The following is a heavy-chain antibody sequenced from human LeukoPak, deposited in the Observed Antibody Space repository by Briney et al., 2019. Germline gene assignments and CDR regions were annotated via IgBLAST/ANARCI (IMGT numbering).Heavy chain of an antibody. Sequence: SETLSLTCTVSGGSISSGGYYWSWIRQPPGKGLEWIGYIYYSGNTNYNPSLKSRVTISVDTSKNQFSLRLSSATAADTAVYYCARNDIVVVPASFDYWGQGTLVTVSS. CDR2: IYYSGNT. CDR3: ARNDIVVVPASFDY. V-gene: IGHV4-61*08. J-gene: IGHJ4*02. CDR1: GGSISSGGYY. D-gene: IGHD2-2*01.